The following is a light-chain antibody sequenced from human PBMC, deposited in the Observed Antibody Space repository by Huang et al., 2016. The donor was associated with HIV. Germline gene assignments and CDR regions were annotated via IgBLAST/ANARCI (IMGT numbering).Light chain of an antibody. Sequence: DIVLTQSPDSLAVSPGERATINCKSSQTVLYSLNKKNSLAWFQQKPGRPPKSLIYWATTRESGVPDRFSGSGSGTDFTLTINNRQAEDVAVYFCLQYYSVPQTFGHGTKVEIK. CDR2: WAT. J-gene: IGKJ1*01. CDR1: QTVLYSLNKKNS. CDR3: LQYYSVPQT. V-gene: IGKV4-1*01.